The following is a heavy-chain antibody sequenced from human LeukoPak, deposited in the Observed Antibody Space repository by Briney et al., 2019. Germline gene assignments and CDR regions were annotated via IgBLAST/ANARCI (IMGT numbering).Heavy chain of an antibody. V-gene: IGHV3-9*03. D-gene: IGHD6-19*01. CDR3: AKGKAVAGVSFDY. CDR2: ISWNSGSI. CDR1: GFTFDDYA. J-gene: IGHJ4*02. Sequence: GRSLRLSCAASGFTFDDYAMHWVRQAPGKGLEWVSGISWNSGSIGYADSVKGRFTISRDNAKNSLYPQMNSLRAEDMALYYCAKGKAVAGVSFDYWGQGTLVTVSS.